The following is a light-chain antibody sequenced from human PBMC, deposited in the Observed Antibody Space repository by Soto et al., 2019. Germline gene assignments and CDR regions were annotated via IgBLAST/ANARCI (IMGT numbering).Light chain of an antibody. CDR3: AAWDDSLYGYV. J-gene: IGLJ1*01. Sequence: VLTQPPSASGTPGQRVTISCSGSSSNIGSNTVNWYQQLPGTAPKLLIYINNQRPSGVPDRFSGSKSGTSASLAISGLQSGDEADYYCAAWDDSLYGYVFGTGTKVTVL. CDR1: SSNIGSNT. CDR2: INN. V-gene: IGLV1-44*01.